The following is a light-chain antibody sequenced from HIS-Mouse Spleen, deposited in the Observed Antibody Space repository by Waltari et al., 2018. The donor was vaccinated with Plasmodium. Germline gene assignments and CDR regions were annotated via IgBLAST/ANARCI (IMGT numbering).Light chain of an antibody. CDR3: MIWPSNASGV. J-gene: IGLJ3*02. V-gene: IGLV5-37*01. CDR2: YYSDSDK. Sequence: QPVLTQPPSSSASPGASARLTCTLPSDINVGSYNIYWYQQTPGSPPSYLLYYYSDSDKGQGSGVPSRFSGSKDASANTGILLISGLQSEDEADYYCMIWPSNASGVFGGGTKLTVL. CDR1: SDINVGSYN.